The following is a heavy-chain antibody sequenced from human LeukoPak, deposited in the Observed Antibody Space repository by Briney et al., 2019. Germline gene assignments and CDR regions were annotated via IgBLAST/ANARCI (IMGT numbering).Heavy chain of an antibody. CDR2: FNPSDGAT. CDR1: GYIFIRHY. V-gene: IGHV1-46*01. J-gene: IGHJ3*02. D-gene: IGHD3-22*01. CDR3: ARISRAYYSDAFDI. Sequence: GASVKVSCKASGYIFIRHYIHWVRQAPGQGLEWMGIFNPSDGATTYSQKFQARVTMTRDTSTSTVYMEVSGLRSEDTAVYYCARISRAYYSDAFDIWGQETLVTVSS.